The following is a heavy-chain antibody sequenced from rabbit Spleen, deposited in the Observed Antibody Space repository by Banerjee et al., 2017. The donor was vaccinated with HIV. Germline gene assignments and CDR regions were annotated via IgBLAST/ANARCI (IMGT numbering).Heavy chain of an antibody. CDR3: ARDAGTSFSSYGMDL. Sequence: QSLEESGGDLVKPGASLTLTCIASGVSFSGDSYMCWVRQAPGKGLEWVVCIDAGSSGFTYFASWAKGRFTISKVSSTTVTLQVTSLTAADTATYFCARDAGTSFSSYGMDLWGQGTLVTVS. CDR1: GVSFSGDSY. J-gene: IGHJ6*01. V-gene: IGHV1S40*01. D-gene: IGHD8-1*01. CDR2: IDAGSSGFT.